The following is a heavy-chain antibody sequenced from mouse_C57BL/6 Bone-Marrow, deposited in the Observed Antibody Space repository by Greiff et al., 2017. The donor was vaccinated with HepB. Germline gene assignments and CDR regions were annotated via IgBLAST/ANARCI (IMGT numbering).Heavy chain of an antibody. Sequence: VQLVVSGPGLVAPSQSLSITCTVSGFSLTSYAISWVRQPPGKGLEWLGVIWTGGGTNYNSARKSRLSISKDNSKSQVFLKMNSLQTDDTARYYCASNYYAMDYWSQGTSVTVSS. V-gene: IGHV2-9-1*01. CDR1: GFSLTSYA. CDR2: IWTGGGT. J-gene: IGHJ4*01. CDR3: ASNYYAMDY.